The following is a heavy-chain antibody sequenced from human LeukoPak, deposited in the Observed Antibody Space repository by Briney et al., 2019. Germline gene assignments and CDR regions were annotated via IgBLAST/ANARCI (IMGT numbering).Heavy chain of an antibody. CDR2: INHSGST. V-gene: IGHV4-34*01. D-gene: IGHD3-10*01. CDR1: GGSFSGYY. CDR3: ARQRKTTYYYGSGSYYQGGNNWFDP. Sequence: PSETLSLTCAVYGGSFSGYYWSWIRQPPGKGLEWIGEINHSGSTNYNPPLKSRVTISVDTSKNQFSLKLSSVTAADTAVYYCARQRKTTYYYGSGSYYQGGNNWFDPWGQGTLVTVSS. J-gene: IGHJ5*02.